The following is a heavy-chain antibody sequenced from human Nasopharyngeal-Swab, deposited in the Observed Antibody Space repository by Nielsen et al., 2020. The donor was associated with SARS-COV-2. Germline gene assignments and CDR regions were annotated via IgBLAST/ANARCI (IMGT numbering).Heavy chain of an antibody. Sequence: ASVKVSCKVSGYTLTELSMHWVRQAPGKGLEWMGGFDPEDGKTIYAQKFQGRVTMTEDTSTDTAYMELSSLRSEDTAVYYCATAEMVPGIAVAGNSAEYFQHWGQGTLVTVSS. D-gene: IGHD6-19*01. CDR2: FDPEDGKT. CDR1: GYTLTELS. J-gene: IGHJ1*01. V-gene: IGHV1-24*01. CDR3: ATAEMVPGIAVAGNSAEYFQH.